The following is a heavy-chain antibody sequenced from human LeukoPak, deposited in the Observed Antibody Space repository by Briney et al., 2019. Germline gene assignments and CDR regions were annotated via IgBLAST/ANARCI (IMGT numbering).Heavy chain of an antibody. CDR3: AKRVHSVPVAGLYS. J-gene: IGHJ4*02. V-gene: IGHV3-23*05. CDR1: GFTFGDYG. Sequence: PGGSLRLSCAASGFTFGDYGMTWIRQAPGKGLEWVSTIGSYNSDTYYTESVKGRFTVSRDNSKNTLFLQMNSLRAEDTAIYFCAKRVHSVPVAGLYSWGQGTLVTVSP. D-gene: IGHD6-19*01. CDR2: IGSYNSDT.